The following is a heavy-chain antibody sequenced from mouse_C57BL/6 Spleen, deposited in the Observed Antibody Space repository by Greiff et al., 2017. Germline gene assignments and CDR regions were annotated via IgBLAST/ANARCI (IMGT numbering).Heavy chain of an antibody. CDR1: GFNFTDYY. D-gene: IGHD1-1*01. V-gene: IGHV7-3*01. CDR2: IRNKANGYTT. Sequence: EVQLVESGGGLVQPGGSLSLSCAASGFNFTDYYMSWVRQPPGKALEWLGFIRNKANGYTTEYSASVKGRFTISRDNSQSILYLQRNALRAEDSASYYCARYKRDYYGSWYLELWRTGTRLTVSS. CDR3: ARYKRDYYGSWYLEL. J-gene: IGHJ1*03.